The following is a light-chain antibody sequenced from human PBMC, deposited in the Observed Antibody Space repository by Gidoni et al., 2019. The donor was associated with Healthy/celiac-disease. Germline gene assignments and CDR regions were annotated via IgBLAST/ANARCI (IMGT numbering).Light chain of an antibody. CDR3: NSRDSSGNHLV. Sequence: SSELTQDPAVSVAWGQTVRITCQGDSLRSYYASWYQQKTGQAPVLVIYGKNNRPSGIPDRFSGSSSGNTASLTITGAQAEDEADYYCNSRDSSGNHLVFGGGTKLTVL. J-gene: IGLJ3*02. V-gene: IGLV3-19*01. CDR1: SLRSYY. CDR2: GKN.